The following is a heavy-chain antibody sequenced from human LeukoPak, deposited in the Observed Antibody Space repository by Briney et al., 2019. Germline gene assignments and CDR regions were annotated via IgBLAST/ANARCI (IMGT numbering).Heavy chain of an antibody. V-gene: IGHV3-66*04. CDR2: VYRSDNS. CDR1: GFTFSNIG. D-gene: IGHD3-22*01. Sequence: GGSLRLSCAASGFTFSNIGMSWVRQAPGKGLEWVSVVYRSDNSDYADSVKGRFTISRDNSKNTLYLQMNSLRAEDTAVYYCARRHDSSGYYHDWGQGTLVTVSS. J-gene: IGHJ4*02. CDR3: ARRHDSSGYYHD.